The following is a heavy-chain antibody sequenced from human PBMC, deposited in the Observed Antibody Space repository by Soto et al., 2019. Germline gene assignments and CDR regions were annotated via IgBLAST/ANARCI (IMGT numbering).Heavy chain of an antibody. D-gene: IGHD4-17*01. CDR1: GYTFTGYS. CDR2: MSAYSGDT. Sequence: QVQLVQSGAEVKKPGASVKVSCKASGYTFTGYSVGWVRQAPGQGLEWMGWMSAYSGDTYYAQRCQGRLTMTTDASTSTAYMVLTSLRSDDTAVYYCARPSGSYGDYAWSLKYWGQGTLVTVSS. V-gene: IGHV1-18*01. J-gene: IGHJ4*02. CDR3: ARPSGSYGDYAWSLKY.